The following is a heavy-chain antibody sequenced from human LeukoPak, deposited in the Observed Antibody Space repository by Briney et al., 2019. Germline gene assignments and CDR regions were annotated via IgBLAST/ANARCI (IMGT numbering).Heavy chain of an antibody. CDR3: ATRPYSSGWYPSFL. V-gene: IGHV4-61*09. CDR1: GGSIGSDSYY. CDR2: IYTSGST. D-gene: IGHD6-19*01. Sequence: SPSETLSLTCTVSGGSIGSDSYYWSWIRQPAGKGLEWIGHIYTSGSTSYNPSLKSRVIISIDTAKNQFSLKLSSVTAADTAVYYCATRPYSSGWYPSFLWGQGTLVTVSS. J-gene: IGHJ4*02.